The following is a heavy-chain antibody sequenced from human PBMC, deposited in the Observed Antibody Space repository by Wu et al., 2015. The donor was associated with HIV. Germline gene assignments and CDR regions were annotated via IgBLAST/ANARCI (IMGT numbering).Heavy chain of an antibody. Sequence: QVQLVQSGAEVKKPGSSVKVSCKASGGTFSSYAISWVRQAPGQGLEWMGRIIPIFGTANYAQKFQGRVTITADESTSTAYMELSSLRSEDTAVYYCARANTDDSSGYYYSLDAFDIWGQGTMVTVSS. V-gene: IGHV1-69*13. J-gene: IGHJ3*02. D-gene: IGHD3-22*01. CDR2: IIPIFGTA. CDR3: ARANTDDSSGYYYSLDAFDI. CDR1: GGTFSSYA.